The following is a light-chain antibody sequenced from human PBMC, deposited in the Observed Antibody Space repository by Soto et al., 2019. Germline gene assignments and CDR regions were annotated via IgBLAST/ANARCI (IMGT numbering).Light chain of an antibody. Sequence: VLTQPPSASGTPGQRVTISCSGSSSNIGSNTVNWYQQFPGTAPKLLIYSNNQRPSGVPDRFSGSKSGTSASLAISGLQSEDEADYYCAAWDDSLNGVVFGGGTQLTVL. CDR3: AAWDDSLNGVV. CDR2: SNN. J-gene: IGLJ2*01. CDR1: SSNIGSNT. V-gene: IGLV1-44*01.